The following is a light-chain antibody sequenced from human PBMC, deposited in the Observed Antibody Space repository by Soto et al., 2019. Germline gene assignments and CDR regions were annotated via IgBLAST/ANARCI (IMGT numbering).Light chain of an antibody. CDR2: AAS. CDR3: QQTYSAPPLT. J-gene: IGKJ4*02. Sequence: DTQMTQSPSSLSASVGDKVTITCRASQSISTYLNWYQHKSGKPPQLLIQAASTLNSGVTSRFSGCGSGTEFTLTISSLQPEDCATYYCQQTYSAPPLTVGGGTKVEI. V-gene: IGKV1-39*01. CDR1: QSISTY.